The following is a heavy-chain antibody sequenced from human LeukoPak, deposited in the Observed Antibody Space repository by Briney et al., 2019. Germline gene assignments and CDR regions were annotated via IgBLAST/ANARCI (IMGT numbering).Heavy chain of an antibody. J-gene: IGHJ4*02. CDR1: GFTFSDSH. CDR2: IKQDGSEK. Sequence: GGSLRLSCAVSGFTFSDSHMIWIRQAPGKGLEWVANIKQDGSEKYYVDSVKGRFTISRDNAKNPLYLQMNSLRAEDTAVYYCARGDLPGGYWGQGTLVTVSS. D-gene: IGHD3-10*01. V-gene: IGHV3-7*01. CDR3: ARGDLPGGY.